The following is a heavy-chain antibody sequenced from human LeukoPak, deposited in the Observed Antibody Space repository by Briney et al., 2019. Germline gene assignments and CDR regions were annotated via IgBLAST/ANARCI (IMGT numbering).Heavy chain of an antibody. Sequence: PSEPLSLTCTLSGRSLSPYYWTWIRQPPGKGLEWLGFFYYTGSTIYNPPLKSRVHLLLDKSKNHSSLTMNSVTTPDPALYYFSGMRITTPTVRTLEYWGQGTLVTVSS. D-gene: IGHD1-14*01. CDR2: FYYTGST. V-gene: IGHV4-59*12. J-gene: IGHJ4*02. CDR3: SGMRITTPTVRTLEY. CDR1: GRSLSPYY.